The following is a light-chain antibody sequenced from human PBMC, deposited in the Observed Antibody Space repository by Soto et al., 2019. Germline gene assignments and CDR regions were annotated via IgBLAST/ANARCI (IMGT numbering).Light chain of an antibody. CDR1: RSDVGGYYN. J-gene: IGLJ3*02. CDR2: EVS. V-gene: IGLV2-8*01. CDR3: TSYVANSSFV. Sequence: QSALTQPPSASGSPGRSVTSSCTGTRSDVGGYYNVSWYQQLPGKAPKVMIYEVSKRPSGVPDRFSGSKSGNTASLTVSGHQAVDEADCYCTSYVANSSFVFGGGAKLTVL.